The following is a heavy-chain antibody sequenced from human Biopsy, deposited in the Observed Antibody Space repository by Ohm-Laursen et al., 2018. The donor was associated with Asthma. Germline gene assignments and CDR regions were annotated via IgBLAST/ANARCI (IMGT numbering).Heavy chain of an antibody. CDR1: GFAASRDS. CDR2: IYSGGTS. J-gene: IGHJ4*02. V-gene: IGHV3-53*01. D-gene: IGHD3-22*01. CDR3: ARGDSSNWSHYYFDY. Sequence: SLRLSCAASGFAASRDSMFWVRQAPGQGLEWVSVIYSGGTSHTADSVRGRFTIPRDYSKNPLYLQMHSLRAEDTAVYYCARGDSSNWSHYYFDYWGQGTLVTVSS.